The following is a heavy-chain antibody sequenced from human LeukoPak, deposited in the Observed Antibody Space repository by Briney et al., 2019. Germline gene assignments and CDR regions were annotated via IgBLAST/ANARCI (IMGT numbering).Heavy chain of an antibody. D-gene: IGHD6-6*01. J-gene: IGHJ5*02. CDR2: IYHSGST. CDR3: ARVAGPIAARLDP. V-gene: IGHV4-30-2*01. CDR1: GGSISSGGYY. Sequence: PSETLSLTCTVSGGSISSGGYYWSWIRQPPGKGLEWIGYIYHSGSTYFNPSLKSRVTISVDRSKNQFSLKLSSVTAADTAVYYCARVAGPIAARLDPWGQGTLVTVSS.